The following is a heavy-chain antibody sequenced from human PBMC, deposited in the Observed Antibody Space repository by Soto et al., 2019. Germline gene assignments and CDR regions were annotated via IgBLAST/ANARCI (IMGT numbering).Heavy chain of an antibody. V-gene: IGHV1-58*02. CDR2: IVVGSGNT. J-gene: IGHJ6*02. Sequence: SVKVSCKASGFTFTSSAMQWVRQARGQRLEWIGRIVVGSGNTNYAQKFQERVTITRDMSTSTAYMELSSLRSEDTAVYYCAAVGMVRGSYGMDVWGQGTTVTVSS. D-gene: IGHD3-10*01. CDR1: GFTFTSSA. CDR3: AAVGMVRGSYGMDV.